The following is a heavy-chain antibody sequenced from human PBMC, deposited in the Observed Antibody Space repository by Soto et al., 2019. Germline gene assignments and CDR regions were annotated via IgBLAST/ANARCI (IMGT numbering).Heavy chain of an antibody. CDR2: VYYRGRS. Sequence: PSETLSLTCTVSGGSVTNSSYYWGWICQSPGKGLEWIGSVYYRGRSYSKSSVKSRVTISVDTSKNRFSLSLNSVTASDTAVYFCVSPRTTVPTQAYFDYWGPGALVTVSS. J-gene: IGHJ4*02. CDR1: GGSVTNSSYY. CDR3: VSPRTTVPTQAYFDY. D-gene: IGHD4-17*01. V-gene: IGHV4-39*01.